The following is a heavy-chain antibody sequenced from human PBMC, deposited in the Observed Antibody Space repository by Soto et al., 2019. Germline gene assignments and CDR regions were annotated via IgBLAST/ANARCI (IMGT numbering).Heavy chain of an antibody. CDR3: ARVRGIHYHFSGMDV. CDR2: ISAYNGNS. CDR1: GYAFNGYG. D-gene: IGHD2-21*01. Sequence: ASVKVSCKASGYAFNGYGISWVRQAPGQGLEWMGRISAYNGNSNYAQKFQDRVTMTTDSSTTTGYMELRNLISDDTAVYYCARVRGIHYHFSGMDVWGQGTTVTVSS. J-gene: IGHJ6*02. V-gene: IGHV1-18*01.